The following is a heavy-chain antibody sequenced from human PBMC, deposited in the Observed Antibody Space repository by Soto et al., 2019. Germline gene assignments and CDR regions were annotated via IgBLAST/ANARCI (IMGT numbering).Heavy chain of an antibody. Sequence: QVQLVQSGAEVKKPGASVKVSCKASGYTFTSYDINWVRQATGQGLEWMGWMNPNSGNTGYAQKFQGRVTMTRNTSISTAYMELSSLRSEDTAVYYCTLRGVIIKRDYYYGMDVWGQGTTVTVSS. CDR1: GYTFTSYD. CDR2: MNPNSGNT. CDR3: TLRGVIIKRDYYYGMDV. J-gene: IGHJ6*02. D-gene: IGHD3-10*01. V-gene: IGHV1-8*01.